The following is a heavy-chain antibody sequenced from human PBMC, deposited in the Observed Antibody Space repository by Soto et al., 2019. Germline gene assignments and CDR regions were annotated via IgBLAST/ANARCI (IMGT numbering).Heavy chain of an antibody. CDR2: ISAYNGNT. J-gene: IGHJ4*02. CDR3: ARAPDIVATSQYFDE. V-gene: IGHV1-18*01. CDR1: GYTFTSYG. D-gene: IGHD5-12*01. Sequence: ASVKVSCKASGYTFTSYGISWVRQAPGQGLEWMGWISAYNGNTNYAQKLQGRVTMTTDTSTSTAYMELRSLRAEDTAVYYCARAPDIVATSQYFDEWGQGTLVTVSS.